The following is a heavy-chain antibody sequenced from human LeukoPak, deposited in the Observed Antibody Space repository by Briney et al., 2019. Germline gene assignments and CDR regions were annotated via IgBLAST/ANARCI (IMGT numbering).Heavy chain of an antibody. CDR3: ATDGYFEV. J-gene: IGHJ2*01. V-gene: IGHV4-59*01. Sequence: SETLSLTRTVSGVSINTYSWSWVRQPPGKGLEWIGYMSYTGSTSYNPSLRSRVTISVDKSKNQFSLKLTSVTAADTAVYFCATDGYFEVWGRGTLVTVSS. CDR1: GVSINTYS. CDR2: MSYTGST.